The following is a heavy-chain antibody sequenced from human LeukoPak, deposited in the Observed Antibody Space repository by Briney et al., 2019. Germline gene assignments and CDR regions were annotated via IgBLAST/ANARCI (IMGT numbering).Heavy chain of an antibody. J-gene: IGHJ6*02. CDR1: GFTFSTAW. V-gene: IGHV3-33*08. D-gene: IGHD3-3*01. Sequence: RPGGSLRLSCAASGFTFSTAWMNWVRQAPGKGLEWVAVIWYDGSNKYYADSVKGRFTISRDNSKNTLYLQMNSLRAEDTAVYYCARVEPYYDFWSGYSASYYYYGMDVWGQGTTVTVSS. CDR2: IWYDGSNK. CDR3: ARVEPYYDFWSGYSASYYYYGMDV.